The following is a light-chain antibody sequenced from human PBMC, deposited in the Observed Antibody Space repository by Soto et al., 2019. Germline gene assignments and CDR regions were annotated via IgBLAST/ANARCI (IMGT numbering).Light chain of an antibody. CDR1: QTISSW. J-gene: IGKJ1*01. Sequence: DIPMTQSPSTLSGSVGDRVTITCRASQTISSWLDWYQQKPGKAPKLLIYKASTLKSGVPSGFSGSRSGTDFTLTISNLQTDDFANYSCQHCNNSSQPFGQGTKVELK. CDR2: KAS. CDR3: QHCNNSSQP. V-gene: IGKV1-5*03.